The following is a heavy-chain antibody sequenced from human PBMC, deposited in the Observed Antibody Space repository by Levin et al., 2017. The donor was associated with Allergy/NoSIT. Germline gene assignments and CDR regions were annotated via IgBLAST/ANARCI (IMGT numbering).Heavy chain of an antibody. CDR2: ISGSGGST. J-gene: IGHJ3*02. CDR3: AKDRYCSGGSCPDAFDS. V-gene: IGHV3-23*01. Sequence: RSGGSLRLSCAASGFTFSSYAMSWVRQAPGKGLEWVSAISGSGGSTYYADSVKGRFTISRDNSKNTLYLQMNSLRAEDTAVYYCAKDRYCSGGSCPDAFDSWGQGTMVTVSS. CDR1: GFTFSSYA. D-gene: IGHD2-15*01.